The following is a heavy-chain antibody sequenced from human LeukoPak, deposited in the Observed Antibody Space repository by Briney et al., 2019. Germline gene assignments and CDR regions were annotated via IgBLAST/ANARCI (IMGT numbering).Heavy chain of an antibody. CDR2: ISYDGSNK. CDR1: GFTFSGYG. V-gene: IGHV3-30*18. D-gene: IGHD3-3*01. CDR3: AKDLECPLWGCGMDV. Sequence: GGSLRLSCAASGFTFSGYGMHWVRQAPGKGLEGVAIISYDGSNKYYTDSVKGRVTISRDNPYNTLYLQMNSLRVEDTAVYYCAKDLECPLWGCGMDVWGQGTTVTVSS. J-gene: IGHJ6*02.